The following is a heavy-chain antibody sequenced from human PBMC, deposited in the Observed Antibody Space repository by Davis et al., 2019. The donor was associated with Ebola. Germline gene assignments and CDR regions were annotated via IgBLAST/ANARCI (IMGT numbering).Heavy chain of an antibody. CDR1: GASINDEFYY. J-gene: IGHJ5*02. CDR2: VYSNGKF. D-gene: IGHD3-3*01. V-gene: IGHV4-39*01. CDR3: AGYAPRITIFGVVPNWFDP. Sequence: SETLSLTCTVSGASINDEFYYWAWIRQAPGKGLEWIATVYSNGKFQSNPSLQSRLALSVDPSKSQFSLRLTSVDAADTAVYFCAGYAPRITIFGVVPNWFDPWGPGTLVTVSS.